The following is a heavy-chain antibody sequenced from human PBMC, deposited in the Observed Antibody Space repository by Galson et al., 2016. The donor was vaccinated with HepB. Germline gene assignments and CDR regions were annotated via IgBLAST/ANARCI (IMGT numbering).Heavy chain of an antibody. CDR3: VRDSWGKYYYTNGRRY. V-gene: IGHV3-30*03. J-gene: IGHJ4*02. CDR2: VSFAGFTQ. Sequence: SLRLSCAASGFTFSRYTMNWVRQAPGKGLEWVAVVSFAGFTQYYTDYVKGRFTISRDNSNNTLHLQLDSLRTEDTAVYYCVRDSWGKYYYTNGRRYWGRGALVTVSS. D-gene: IGHD2-8*01. CDR1: GFTFSRYT.